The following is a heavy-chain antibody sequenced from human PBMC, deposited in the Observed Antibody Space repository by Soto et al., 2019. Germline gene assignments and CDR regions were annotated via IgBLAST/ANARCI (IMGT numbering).Heavy chain of an antibody. CDR3: ARVGSSGLADAFDI. CDR1: GGTFSSYT. Sequence: QVQLVQSGAEVKKPGSSVKVSCKASGGTFSSYTISWVRQAPGQGLEWMGRIIPILGIANYAQKFQGRVTITADKSTSTAYMELSSLRSEDTAVYYCARVGSSGLADAFDIWGQGTMVTVSS. D-gene: IGHD6-25*01. CDR2: IIPILGIA. J-gene: IGHJ3*02. V-gene: IGHV1-69*02.